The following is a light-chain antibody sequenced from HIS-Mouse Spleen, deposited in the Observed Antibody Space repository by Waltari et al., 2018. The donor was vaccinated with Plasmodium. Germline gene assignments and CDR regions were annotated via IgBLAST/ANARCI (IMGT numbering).Light chain of an antibody. CDR3: YSTDSSGNHRV. Sequence: SYELTQPPSVSVSPGQTARITCSGVALPKTYAYWYQQKSGQAPVLVIYEDSKRPSGIPERFSGSSSGTMATLTISGAQVEDEADYYCYSTDSSGNHRVFGGGTKLTVL. J-gene: IGLJ3*02. V-gene: IGLV3-10*01. CDR2: EDS. CDR1: ALPKTY.